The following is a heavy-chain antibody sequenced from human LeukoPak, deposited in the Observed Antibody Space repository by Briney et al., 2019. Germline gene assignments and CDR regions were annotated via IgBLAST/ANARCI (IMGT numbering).Heavy chain of an antibody. D-gene: IGHD4-11*01. CDR1: GFTFRSYA. Sequence: GGSLRLSCAASGFTFRSYAMSWVRQAPGKGLEWVSVISGSGGTTHYADSVKGRFTISRDNSKNTLYLQMDSLTADDTAVYYCAKKVTTVPEMDWFDPWGQGTLVTVSS. V-gene: IGHV3-23*01. J-gene: IGHJ5*02. CDR3: AKKVTTVPEMDWFDP. CDR2: ISGSGGTT.